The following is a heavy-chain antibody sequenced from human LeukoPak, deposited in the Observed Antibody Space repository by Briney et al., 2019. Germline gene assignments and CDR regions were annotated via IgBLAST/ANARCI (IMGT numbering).Heavy chain of an antibody. CDR1: GFTFSYYG. J-gene: IGHJ4*02. Sequence: PGGSLRLSCAASGFTFSYYGMHWVRQAPGKGLEWVGVISNDGRNQYYADSVKGRFTISRDNSKNTLYLQMNSLRAEDTAVYYCARGGLTVAFWGQGTLVTVSS. CDR3: ARGGLTVAF. V-gene: IGHV3-30*03. CDR2: ISNDGRNQ. D-gene: IGHD4-23*01.